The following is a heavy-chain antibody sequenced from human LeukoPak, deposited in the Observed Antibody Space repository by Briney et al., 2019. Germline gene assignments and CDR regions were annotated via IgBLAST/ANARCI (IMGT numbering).Heavy chain of an antibody. Sequence: SETLSLTCTVPGGSISSGSYYWGWIRQPPGKRLEWIGSISNSGITYYKSSLKSRVTISVDPSQNHFSLRLSSVTAADTAVYYCARLGPIVGATYWYYYMDVWGKGTTVTVSS. V-gene: IGHV4-39*02. CDR3: ARLGPIVGATYWYYYMDV. J-gene: IGHJ6*03. CDR1: GGSISSGSYY. CDR2: ISNSGIT. D-gene: IGHD1-26*01.